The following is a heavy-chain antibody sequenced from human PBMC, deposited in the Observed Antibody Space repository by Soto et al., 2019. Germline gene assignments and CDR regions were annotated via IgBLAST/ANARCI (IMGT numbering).Heavy chain of an antibody. D-gene: IGHD2-21*01. CDR2: IYYSGST. CDR3: TRGGDAYKNGH. J-gene: IGHJ4*02. CDR1: GGSISSGGYY. V-gene: IGHV4-31*03. Sequence: SETLSLTCTVSGGSISSGGYYWSWIRQHPGKGLEWIGSIYYSGSTYYNPSLKSRVTMSVDTSKNQFSLKLTSVNAADTAVYYCTRGGDAYKNGHWGQGTVVTVSS.